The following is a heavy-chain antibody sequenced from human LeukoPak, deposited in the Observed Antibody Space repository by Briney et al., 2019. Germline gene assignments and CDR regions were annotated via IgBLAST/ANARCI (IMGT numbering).Heavy chain of an antibody. J-gene: IGHJ5*02. CDR1: GGSISSYY. D-gene: IGHD5-12*01. CDR2: IYYSGST. V-gene: IGHV4-59*01. CDR3: ARVFGYSGYDFWFDP. Sequence: SETLSLTCTVSGGSISSYYWSRIRQPPGKGLEWIGYIYYSGSTNYNPSLKSRVTISVDTSKNQFSLKLSSVTAADTAVYYCARVFGYSGYDFWFDPWGQGTLVTVSS.